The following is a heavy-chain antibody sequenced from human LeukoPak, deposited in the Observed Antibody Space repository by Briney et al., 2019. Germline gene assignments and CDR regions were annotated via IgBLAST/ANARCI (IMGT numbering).Heavy chain of an antibody. CDR3: ARSFEDSGYWSETNCYYNYFMDV. D-gene: IGHD2-15*01. CDR2: ISHSGGT. Sequence: SETLSLTCAVSGGSFSVHYWSWIRQPPGKGLEWIGEISHSGGTNYNATLKSRVTISVDTSTNQFSLKVSSVTAADTAVYYCARSFEDSGYWSETNCYYNYFMDVWGKGTTVTVSS. V-gene: IGHV4-34*01. CDR1: GGSFSVHY. J-gene: IGHJ6*03.